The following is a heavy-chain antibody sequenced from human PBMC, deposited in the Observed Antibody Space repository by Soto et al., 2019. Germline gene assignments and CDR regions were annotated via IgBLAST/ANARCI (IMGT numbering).Heavy chain of an antibody. J-gene: IGHJ4*02. CDR2: IYHSGTI. Sequence: QVQLQESGPGLVKPSGTLSLTCAVSGDSINSSNWWSWVRQPPGKGLEWIGEIYHSGTINYNPSLKSRISLSLDKSKNQFSLKLNSVTAADTAVYFCASSKRPTVLVDYWGQGALVTVSS. CDR3: ASSKRPTVLVDY. CDR1: GDSINSSNW. D-gene: IGHD2-8*02. V-gene: IGHV4-4*02.